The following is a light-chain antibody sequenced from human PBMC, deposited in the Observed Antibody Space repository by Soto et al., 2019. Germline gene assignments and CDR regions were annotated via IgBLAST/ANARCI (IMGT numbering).Light chain of an antibody. V-gene: IGLV1-40*01. CDR3: QSYDSSPHAV. CDR1: SSNIGAGYD. J-gene: IGLJ2*01. CDR2: GNS. Sequence: QSVLTQPPSVSGAPGQRVTISCTGSSSNIGAGYDVHWYQQLPGTAPKLLIYGNSNRPSGVPDRFSGSKSGTSASLAITGLQAEDEADYYCQSYDSSPHAVFGGGTKVTVL.